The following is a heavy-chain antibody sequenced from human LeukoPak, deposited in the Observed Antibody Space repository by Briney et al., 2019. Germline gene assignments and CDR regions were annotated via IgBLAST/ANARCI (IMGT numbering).Heavy chain of an antibody. CDR2: IKQNGSEK. Sequence: GGSLRLSCAASGFTISSYWMSWVRQAPGKGLEWVANIKQNGSEKYYVNSVKGRFTISRDNAKNSLYLQMNSLRAEHTAVYYCARDEGYSYGYSWDYWGQRTLVTVSS. D-gene: IGHD5-18*01. V-gene: IGHV3-7*01. CDR1: GFTISSYW. CDR3: ARDEGYSYGYSWDY. J-gene: IGHJ4*02.